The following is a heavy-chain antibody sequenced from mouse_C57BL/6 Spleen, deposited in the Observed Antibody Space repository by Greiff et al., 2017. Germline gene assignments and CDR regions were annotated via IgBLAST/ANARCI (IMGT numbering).Heavy chain of an antibody. CDR2: INYDGSST. V-gene: IGHV5-16*01. CDR3: AREGNSNYLDY. Sequence: EVKVVESEGGLVQPGSSMKLSCTASGFTFSDYYMAWVRQVPEKGLEWVANINYDGSSTYYLDSLKSRFIISRDNAKNILYLQMSSLKSEDTATDYCAREGNSNYLDYWGQGTTLTVSS. CDR1: GFTFSDYY. J-gene: IGHJ2*01. D-gene: IGHD2-5*01.